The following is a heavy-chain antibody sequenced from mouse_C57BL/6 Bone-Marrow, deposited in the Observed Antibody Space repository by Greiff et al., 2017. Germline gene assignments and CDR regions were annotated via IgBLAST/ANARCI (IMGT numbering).Heavy chain of an antibody. Sequence: VQLQQSGAELVKPGASVKISCTASGYAFSSYWMTWVKQRPGKGLEWIGQICPGGGYTNYNGKFKGKGTLTADKSSSQAYMQLSRLTSEDSAVYYCARSDTEAVDYWGQGTSVTVSS. V-gene: IGHV1-80*01. CDR1: GYAFSSYW. J-gene: IGHJ4*01. CDR3: ARSDTEAVDY. CDR2: ICPGGGYT.